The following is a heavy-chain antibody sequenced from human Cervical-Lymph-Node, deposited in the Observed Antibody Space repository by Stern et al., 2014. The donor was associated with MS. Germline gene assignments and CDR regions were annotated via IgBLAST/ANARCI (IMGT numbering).Heavy chain of an antibody. CDR1: GGTFSTNT. D-gene: IGHD4-23*01. J-gene: IGHJ4*02. Sequence: QVQLVQSETEVKKPGSSVKVSCKASGGTFSTNTINWVRQAPGQGLEWVGRIIPVLEKTAYAQKFQGRVTITADKSTNTAYMELSSLRSDDTAVYYCARESGGGPRYDYWGQGTLVTVSS. CDR2: IIPVLEKT. CDR3: ARESGGGPRYDY. V-gene: IGHV1-69*09.